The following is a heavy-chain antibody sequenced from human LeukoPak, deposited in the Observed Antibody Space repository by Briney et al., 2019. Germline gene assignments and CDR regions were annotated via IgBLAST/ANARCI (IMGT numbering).Heavy chain of an antibody. CDR2: VKPIGGVT. D-gene: IGHD3-3*01. CDR1: GWTFTGYY. Sequence: AASVKVSCKASGWTFTGYYMHWLGQAAGQGLEGMGWVKPIGGVTNYAQRFQGRVTLTRDTSISTAYMELSRLRSEDTAVYYCARKPGGAAIYDCWGEGTLVTVSS. V-gene: IGHV1-2*02. J-gene: IGHJ4*02. CDR3: ARKPGGAAIYDC.